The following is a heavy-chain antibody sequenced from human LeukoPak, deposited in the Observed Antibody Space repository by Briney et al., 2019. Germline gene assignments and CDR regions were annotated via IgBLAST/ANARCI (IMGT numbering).Heavy chain of an antibody. D-gene: IGHD6-13*01. Sequence: GGSLRLSCAASGFTFNNYAMSWVLQAPGKGLEWVSSISGTGGSTYSADSVKGRFTISRDNSKNTLYLQMNSLRAEDTAVYYCARGLAAAGLYFDYWGQGTLVTVSS. CDR1: GFTFNNYA. CDR3: ARGLAAAGLYFDY. V-gene: IGHV3-23*01. J-gene: IGHJ4*02. CDR2: ISGTGGST.